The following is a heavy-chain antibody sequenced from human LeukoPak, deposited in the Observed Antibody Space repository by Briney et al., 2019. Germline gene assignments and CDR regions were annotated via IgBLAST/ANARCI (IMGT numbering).Heavy chain of an antibody. V-gene: IGHV4-39*07. Sequence: SETLSLTCTVSGGSISSSSYYWGWIRQPPGKGLEWIGSIYYSGSTYYNPSLKSRVTISVDTSKNQFSLKLSSVTAADTAVYYCARAAPIVVVIHDAFDIWGQGTMVTVSS. CDR1: GGSISSSSYY. J-gene: IGHJ3*02. D-gene: IGHD3-22*01. CDR2: IYYSGST. CDR3: ARAAPIVVVIHDAFDI.